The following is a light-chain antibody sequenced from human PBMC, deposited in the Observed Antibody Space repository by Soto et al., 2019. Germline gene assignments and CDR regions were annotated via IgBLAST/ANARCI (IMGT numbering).Light chain of an antibody. V-gene: IGKV3-20*01. CDR1: QSVSSSY. CDR3: QHYGSTPWT. J-gene: IGKJ1*01. Sequence: EVVLTPSPGTLSKSPGERATLSCRASQSVSSSYLAWYQQKPGQAPRLLISGASGRATDIPDRISGSGSGTDFTLTISRLEPEDFAVYYCQHYGSTPWTFGQGTKVDIK. CDR2: GAS.